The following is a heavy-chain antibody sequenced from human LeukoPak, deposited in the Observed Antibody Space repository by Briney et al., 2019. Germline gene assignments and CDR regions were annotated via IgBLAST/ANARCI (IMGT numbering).Heavy chain of an antibody. Sequence: SETLSLTCAVYGGSFSGYYWRWTRQPPGKGLEWIGEINHSGSTNYNPSLKSRVTISVDTSKNQFSLKLSSVTAADTAVYYCARGLGAHYMDVWGKGTTVTVSS. V-gene: IGHV4-34*01. CDR3: ARGLGAHYMDV. CDR1: GGSFSGYY. CDR2: INHSGST. D-gene: IGHD7-27*01. J-gene: IGHJ6*03.